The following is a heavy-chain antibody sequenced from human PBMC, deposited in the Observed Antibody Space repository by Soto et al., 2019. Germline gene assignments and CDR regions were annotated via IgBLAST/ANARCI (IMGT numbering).Heavy chain of an antibody. CDR3: NRGSEYDFWSGYL. V-gene: IGHV1-69*06. D-gene: IGHD3-3*01. Sequence: QERLVQSGAEVRKPGSSVKVSCKVTGGTSTRYAINWVRQAPGQGLAWMGGFVPMFGTSKYAQKFQVRVTITADTSTNIAYMELRSLRSEDTAVYYCNRGSEYDFWSGYLWGQGTLVSVSS. CDR1: GGTSTRYA. CDR2: FVPMFGTS. J-gene: IGHJ4*02.